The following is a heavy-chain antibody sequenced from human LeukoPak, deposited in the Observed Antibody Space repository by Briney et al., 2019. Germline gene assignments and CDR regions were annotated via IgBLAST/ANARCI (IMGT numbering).Heavy chain of an antibody. CDR2: ISRDGSDE. CDR1: GFTFSDYA. D-gene: IGHD2-2*01. V-gene: IGHV3-30*03. Sequence: PGGSLRLSCEASGFTFSDYAMHWVRQAPGKGLEWVALISRDGSDEKCADSVRGRFTISRDNSKNTLYLQMNSLKTEDTAVYYCTTELTPAAIGGYDAFDIWGQGTMVTVSS. J-gene: IGHJ3*02. CDR3: TTELTPAAIGGYDAFDI.